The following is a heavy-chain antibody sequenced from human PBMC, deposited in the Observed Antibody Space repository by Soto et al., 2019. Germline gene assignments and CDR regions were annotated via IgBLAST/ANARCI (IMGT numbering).Heavy chain of an antibody. V-gene: IGHV1-69*01. D-gene: IGHD1-1*01. Sequence: QVQLVQSGAEVKKPGSSVKVSCKASGGTFSSYAISWVRQAPGQGLEWMGGIIPIFGTANYAQKFQGRVTITADESTSTAYMELSSLRSEDTAVYYCSRPFVTTGDRPYFGLDIWGPGTTVTVSS. CDR1: GGTFSSYA. J-gene: IGHJ6*02. CDR2: IIPIFGTA. CDR3: SRPFVTTGDRPYFGLDI.